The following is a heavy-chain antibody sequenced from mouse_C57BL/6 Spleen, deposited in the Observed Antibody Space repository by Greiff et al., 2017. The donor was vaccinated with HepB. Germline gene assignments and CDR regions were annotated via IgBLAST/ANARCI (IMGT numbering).Heavy chain of an antibody. CDR3: SRRVDYGSSYDAMDY. CDR2: IHPNSGST. CDR1: GYTFTSYW. D-gene: IGHD1-1*01. V-gene: IGHV1-64*01. J-gene: IGHJ4*01. Sequence: QVQLQQPGAELVKPGASVKLSCKASGYTFTSYWMHWVKQRPGQGLEWIGMIHPNSGSTNYNEKFKSKATLTVDKSSSTAYMQLRSLTSEDSAVYYWSRRVDYGSSYDAMDYWGQGTSVTVSS.